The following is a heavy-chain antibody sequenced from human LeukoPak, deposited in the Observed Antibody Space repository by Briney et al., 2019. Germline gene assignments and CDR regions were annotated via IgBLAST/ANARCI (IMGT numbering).Heavy chain of an antibody. CDR2: IYPGDSDT. D-gene: IGHD1-26*01. CDR3: VRVSPTTILREPDY. V-gene: IGHV5-51*01. CDR1: GYSFTSYW. J-gene: IGHJ4*02. Sequence: GESLKISCKGSGYSFTSYWIGWVRQMPGKGLEWMGIIYPGDSDTRYSPSFQGQVTISADKSISTAYLQWSSLEALDTAMYYCVRVSPTTILREPDYWGQGTLVTVSS.